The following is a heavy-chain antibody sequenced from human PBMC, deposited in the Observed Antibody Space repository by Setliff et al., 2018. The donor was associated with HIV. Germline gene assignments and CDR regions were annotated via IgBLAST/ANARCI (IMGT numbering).Heavy chain of an antibody. CDR3: EAATVGQTGYYGIDV. CDR2: IYQSGTT. CDR1: GGPITTSTYY. D-gene: IGHD1-26*01. J-gene: IGHJ6*02. Sequence: SETLSLTCTVSGGPITTSTYYWGWIRQPPGKGLEWIGNIYQSGTTFCNASLRSRVTMSVDTSKNQFSLKLNFVTAADTAVYYCEAATVGQTGYYGIDVWGQGTAVTVSS. V-gene: IGHV4-39*07.